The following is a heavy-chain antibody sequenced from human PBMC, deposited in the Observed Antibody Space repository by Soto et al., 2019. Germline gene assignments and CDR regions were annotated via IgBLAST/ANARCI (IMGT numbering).Heavy chain of an antibody. J-gene: IGHJ4*01. Sequence: QVTLKESGPVLVKPTETLTLTCTVSGISLSNDRTGVSWLRQPPGKALEWLAHIFSNDEKSHSTSLKSRLTISKDTSKSQVVLTMTNVDPVDTATYYCARILRNNHHPPDYWGHGTLVTVSS. CDR3: ARILRNNHHPPDY. CDR2: IFSNDEK. V-gene: IGHV2-26*01. CDR1: GISLSNDRTG.